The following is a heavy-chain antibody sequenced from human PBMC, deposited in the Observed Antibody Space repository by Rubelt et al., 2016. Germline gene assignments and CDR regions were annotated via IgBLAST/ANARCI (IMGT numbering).Heavy chain of an antibody. V-gene: IGHV4-4*07. J-gene: IGHJ5*02. CDR1: GGSISSYY. CDR3: AGGLGIAVAGKGTFDP. CDR2: IYPSGSP. Sequence: QVQLQESGPGLVKPSETLSLTCTVSGGSISSYYWSWIRQPPGKGLEWLGRIYPSGSPNYNPSLKCRVNIAVDTSTNQFALRLSVVTAAETAWYDCAGGLGIAVAGKGTFDPGGQGTLVTVSS. D-gene: IGHD6-19*01.